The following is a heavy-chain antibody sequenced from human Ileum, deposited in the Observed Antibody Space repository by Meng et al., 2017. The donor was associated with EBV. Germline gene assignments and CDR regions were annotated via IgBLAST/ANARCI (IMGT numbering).Heavy chain of an antibody. CDR2: VDIDGTTS. D-gene: IGHD3-10*01. CDR1: GFTFTDYW. J-gene: IGHJ5*02. Sequence: EVELVGSGVGLVQPGGSPRLSCAASGFTFTDYWMHWVRQAPGKGLVWVSRVDIDGTTSVYADSVRGRFTISRDNTKNMIYLQINSLRADDTAVYYCTRGASGKFDRWGQGTLVTVSS. V-gene: IGHV3-74*01. CDR3: TRGASGKFDR.